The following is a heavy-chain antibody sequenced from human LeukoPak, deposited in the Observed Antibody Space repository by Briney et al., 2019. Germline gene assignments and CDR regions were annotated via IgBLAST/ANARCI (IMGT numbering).Heavy chain of an antibody. J-gene: IGHJ4*02. CDR3: ARVNDFWSGYYRYYFDY. V-gene: IGHV3-7*04. Sequence: GGSLRLSCAASGFTFGSYWMSWVRQAPGKGLEWVANIKQDGSEKNYVDSVKGRFTISRDNAKNSLYLQMNSLRAEDTAVYYCARVNDFWSGYYRYYFDYWGQGTLVTVSS. CDR2: IKQDGSEK. D-gene: IGHD3-3*01. CDR1: GFTFGSYW.